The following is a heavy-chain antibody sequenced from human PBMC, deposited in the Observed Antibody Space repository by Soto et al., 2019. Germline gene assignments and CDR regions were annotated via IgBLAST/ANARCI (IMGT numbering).Heavy chain of an antibody. CDR2: ISYDGSNK. Sequence: GSLRLSCAASGFTFSSYGMHWVRQAPGKGLEWVAVISYDGSNKYYADSVKGRFTISRDNSKNTLYLQMNSLRAEDTAVYYCAKDFVGCSTSCPWGQGTLVTVSS. D-gene: IGHD2-2*01. CDR1: GFTFSSYG. CDR3: AKDFVGCSTSCP. V-gene: IGHV3-30*18. J-gene: IGHJ5*02.